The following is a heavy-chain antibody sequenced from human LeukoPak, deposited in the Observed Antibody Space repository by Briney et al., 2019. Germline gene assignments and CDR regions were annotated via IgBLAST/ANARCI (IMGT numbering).Heavy chain of an antibody. CDR1: GFTFSSYW. Sequence: PGGSLRFSCAASGFTFSSYWMSWVLQAPGNGLEWVANIKQDGSEENFVDSVKGQFTISRDNAKKSLYLQMNSLRAEDTAVYYCARGSSAGASLRHDYWGQGTLVTVSS. V-gene: IGHV3-7*01. J-gene: IGHJ4*02. CDR3: ARGSSAGASLRHDY. CDR2: IKQDGSEE. D-gene: IGHD1-26*01.